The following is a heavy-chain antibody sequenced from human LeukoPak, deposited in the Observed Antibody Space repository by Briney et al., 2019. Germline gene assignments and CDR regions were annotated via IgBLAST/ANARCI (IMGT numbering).Heavy chain of an antibody. D-gene: IGHD3-10*01. CDR2: IIPILGIA. Sequence: GASVKVSCKASGGTFSSYAISWVRQAPGQGLEWMGRIIPILGIANYAQKFQGRVMITADKSTSTAYMELSSLRSEDTAVYYCARTGFGELSLMDVWGQGTTVTVSS. J-gene: IGHJ6*02. CDR3: ARTGFGELSLMDV. CDR1: GGTFSSYA. V-gene: IGHV1-69*04.